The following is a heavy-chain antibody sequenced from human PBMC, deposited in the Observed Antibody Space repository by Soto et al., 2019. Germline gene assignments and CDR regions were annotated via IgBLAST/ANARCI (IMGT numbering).Heavy chain of an antibody. D-gene: IGHD6-13*01. V-gene: IGHV4-39*01. CDR2: IYYSGST. Sequence: SETLSLTCTVSGGSISSSSYYGGWIRQPPGKGLEWIGSIYYSGSTYYNPSLKSRVTISVDTSKNQFSLKLSSVTAADTAVYYCATLAAAGTSGVFDIWGQGTMVTVSS. CDR3: ATLAAAGTSGVFDI. J-gene: IGHJ3*02. CDR1: GGSISSSSYY.